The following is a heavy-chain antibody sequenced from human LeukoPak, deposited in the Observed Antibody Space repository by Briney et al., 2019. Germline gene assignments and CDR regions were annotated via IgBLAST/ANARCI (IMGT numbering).Heavy chain of an antibody. CDR1: GYSISSGYY. CDR2: IYHSGST. J-gene: IGHJ3*02. Sequence: SETLSLTCAVSGYSISSGYYWGWIRPPPGKGLEWIGGIYHSGSTYYNPSLKSRVTISVDTSKNQFSLKLSSVAAADTAVYYCASLTAEDAFDIWGQGTMVTVSS. CDR3: ASLTAEDAFDI. D-gene: IGHD4/OR15-4a*01. V-gene: IGHV4-38-2*01.